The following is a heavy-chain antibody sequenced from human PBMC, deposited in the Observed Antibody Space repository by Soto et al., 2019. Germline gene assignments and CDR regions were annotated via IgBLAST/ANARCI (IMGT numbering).Heavy chain of an antibody. CDR3: AIAAAASGGFDY. D-gene: IGHD6-13*01. CDR1: GGTFSSYA. J-gene: IGHJ4*02. Sequence: SVKVSCKASGGTFSSYAIRWVRQAPGQGLEWMGGIIPIFGTANYAQKFQGRVTITADESTSTAYMELSRLRSDDTAVYYCAIAAAASGGFDYWGQGTLVTVSS. V-gene: IGHV1-69*13. CDR2: IIPIFGTA.